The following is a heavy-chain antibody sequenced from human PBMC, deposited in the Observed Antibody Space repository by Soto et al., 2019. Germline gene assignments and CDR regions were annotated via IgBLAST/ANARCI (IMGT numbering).Heavy chain of an antibody. CDR3: AKRYYDSSGYPGPKYWYFDL. D-gene: IGHD3-22*01. V-gene: IGHV3-23*01. CDR2: ISGSGGST. CDR1: GFTFSSYA. J-gene: IGHJ2*01. Sequence: LGGSLRLSCAASGFTFSSYAMSWVRQAPGKGLEWVSAISGSGGSTYYADSVKGRFTISRDNSKNTLYLQMNSLRAEDTAVYYCAKRYYDSSGYPGPKYWYFDLWGRGTLVTVSS.